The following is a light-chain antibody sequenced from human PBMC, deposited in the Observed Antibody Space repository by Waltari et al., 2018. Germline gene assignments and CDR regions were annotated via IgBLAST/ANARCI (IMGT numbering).Light chain of an antibody. V-gene: IGLV2-14*03. CDR3: SSFTTSSTLEV. J-gene: IGLJ2*01. CDR2: DVS. Sequence: QSALTRPASVSGSPGQSITISCPGTSSDVGGYNYVSWYQQHPGKAPKLMIYDVSNRPSGVSNRFSGSKSGNTASLTISGLQAEDEADYYCSSFTTSSTLEVFGGGTKLTVL. CDR1: SSDVGGYNY.